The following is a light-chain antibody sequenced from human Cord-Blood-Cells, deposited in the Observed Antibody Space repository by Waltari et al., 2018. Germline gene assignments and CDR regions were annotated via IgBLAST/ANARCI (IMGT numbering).Light chain of an antibody. V-gene: IGKV3-15*01. CDR2: GAS. Sequence: EIVMTQSPATLSVSPGARATLSCRASQSVSSNLAWYQQKPGQAPRLLIYGASTRATGIPARFSGSGSGTEFTLTISSLQSEDVAVYYCQQYNNWLRTFGQGTKVEIK. CDR1: QSVSSN. J-gene: IGKJ1*01. CDR3: QQYNNWLRT.